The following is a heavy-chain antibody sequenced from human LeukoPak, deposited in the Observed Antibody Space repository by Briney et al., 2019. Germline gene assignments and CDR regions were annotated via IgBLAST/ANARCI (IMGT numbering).Heavy chain of an antibody. Sequence: GGSLRLSCAASGFTCSSYFMYWVRQTPGKGLEFVSAISGNGGSTYHANSVKARFAISRDNSKNTLYLQMGSLRVEDMAVYYRARRRGDYFDYWGQGTLVTVSS. J-gene: IGHJ4*02. V-gene: IGHV3-64*01. CDR1: GFTCSSYF. D-gene: IGHD3-10*01. CDR3: ARRRGDYFDY. CDR2: ISGNGGST.